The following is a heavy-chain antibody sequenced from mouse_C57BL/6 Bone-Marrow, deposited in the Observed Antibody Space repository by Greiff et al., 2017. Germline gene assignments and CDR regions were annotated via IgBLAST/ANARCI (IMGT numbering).Heavy chain of an antibody. Sequence: EVQGVESGGGLVQPGGSLSLSCAASGFTFTDYYMSWVRQPPGKALEWMGFIRNKANGYTTEYSASVKGRFTISRDNSQSILYLQMNALRAEESATYYCARTTVVATDYAMDYWGQGTSVTVSS. D-gene: IGHD1-1*01. V-gene: IGHV7-3*01. CDR3: ARTTVVATDYAMDY. CDR2: IRNKANGYTT. CDR1: GFTFTDYY. J-gene: IGHJ4*01.